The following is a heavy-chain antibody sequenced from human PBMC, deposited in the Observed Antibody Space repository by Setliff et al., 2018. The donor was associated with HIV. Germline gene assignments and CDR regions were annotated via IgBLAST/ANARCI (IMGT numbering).Heavy chain of an antibody. CDR2: IKQDGSEK. D-gene: IGHD3-22*01. V-gene: IGHV3-7*01. J-gene: IGHJ4*01. CDR1: GFTFSSYW. Sequence: GGSLRLSCAASGFTFSSYWMSWVRQAPGKGLEWVASIKQDGSEKYYVDSVKGRFTISRDNAKNSLYLQMNSLRAEDTAVYYCARVYDSSGYSLSIPGYWGQGTLVTVSS. CDR3: ARVYDSSGYSLSIPGY.